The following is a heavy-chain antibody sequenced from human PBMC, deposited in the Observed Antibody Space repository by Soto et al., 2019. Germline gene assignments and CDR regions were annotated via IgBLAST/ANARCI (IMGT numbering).Heavy chain of an antibody. Sequence: PSETLSLTCAVYGGFVSSGTYYWSWIRQAPGKGLEWIGEMSHSGGTHFNPSLKSRVTISVDTSKNQFSLKMSSVTAADTALYYCARVERGTATTVVDAFDIWGPGTMVTVS. V-gene: IGHV4-61*01. CDR1: GGFVSSGTYY. D-gene: IGHD1-1*01. CDR3: ARVERGTATTVVDAFDI. J-gene: IGHJ3*02. CDR2: MSHSGGT.